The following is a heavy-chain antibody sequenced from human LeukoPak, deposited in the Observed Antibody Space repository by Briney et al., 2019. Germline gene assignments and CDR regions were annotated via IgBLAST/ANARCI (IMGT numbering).Heavy chain of an antibody. D-gene: IGHD2-8*01. CDR1: GFTFSNYW. J-gene: IGHJ4*02. CDR3: ARGVYEEDVNY. CDR2: LSSDGRDP. V-gene: IGHV3-74*01. Sequence: GGSLRLSCAASGFTFSNYWMHWVRQAPGKGPVWVSRLSSDGRDPSYADSVKGRFTISRDNAKNTLYMQMNSLRAEDTAVYYCARGVYEEDVNYWGQGTLVTVSS.